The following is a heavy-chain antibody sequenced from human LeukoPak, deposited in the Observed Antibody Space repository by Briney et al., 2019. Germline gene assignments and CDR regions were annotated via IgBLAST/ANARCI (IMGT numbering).Heavy chain of an antibody. CDR2: IKQDGSEK. CDR3: ARDRLHYGEYEKTFDY. Sequence: GGSLRLSCVASGFTFSSCAIHWVRQAPGKGLEWVANIKQDGSEKYYVDSVKGRFTISRDNAKNSLYLQMNSLRAEDTAVYYCARDRLHYGEYEKTFDYWGQGTLVSVSS. J-gene: IGHJ4*02. CDR1: GFTFSSCA. V-gene: IGHV3-7*01. D-gene: IGHD4-17*01.